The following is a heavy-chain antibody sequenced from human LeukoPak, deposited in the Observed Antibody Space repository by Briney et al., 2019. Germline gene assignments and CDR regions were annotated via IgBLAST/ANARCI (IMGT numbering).Heavy chain of an antibody. D-gene: IGHD1-14*01. CDR3: SRASEAEGWYFDL. CDR1: GFTFSSYW. CDR2: ISSSSSYI. V-gene: IGHV3-21*01. J-gene: IGHJ2*01. Sequence: GGSLRLSCAASGFTFSSYWMHWVRQAPGKGLEWVSSISSSSSYIYYADSVKGRFTISRDNAKNSLYLQMNSLRAEDTAVYYCSRASEAEGWYFDLWGRGTLVTVSS.